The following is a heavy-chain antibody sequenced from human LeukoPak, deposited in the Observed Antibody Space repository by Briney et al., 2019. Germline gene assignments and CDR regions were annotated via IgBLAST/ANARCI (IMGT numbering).Heavy chain of an antibody. D-gene: IGHD3-9*01. J-gene: IGHJ4*02. CDR2: IYHSGST. V-gene: IGHV4-38-2*02. Sequence: SETLSLTCTVSGYSISSDYYWGWIRPPPGKGLEWIGSIYHSGSTYYNPSLKSRVTISVDTSKNQFSLKLSSMTAADTAVYYCARENYDILTRSYYFDYWGQGTLVTVSS. CDR3: ARENYDILTRSYYFDY. CDR1: GYSISSDYY.